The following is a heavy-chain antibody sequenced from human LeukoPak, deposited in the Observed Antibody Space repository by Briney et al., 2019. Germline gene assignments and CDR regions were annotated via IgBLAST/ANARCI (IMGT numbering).Heavy chain of an antibody. J-gene: IGHJ4*02. Sequence: TSETLSLTCAVSGGSINSSGYSWSWIRQPPGKGLEWIGYIYHSGSAYYSPSLKSRVTISVDKSKIQFSLNLSSVTAADTAVYYCARGGFCSGGSCNGFDYWGQGTLVTVSS. D-gene: IGHD2-15*01. CDR1: GGSINSSGYS. CDR3: ARGGFCSGGSCNGFDY. V-gene: IGHV4-30-2*01. CDR2: IYHSGSA.